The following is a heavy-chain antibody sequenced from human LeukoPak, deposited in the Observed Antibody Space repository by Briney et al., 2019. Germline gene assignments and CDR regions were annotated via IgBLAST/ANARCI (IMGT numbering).Heavy chain of an antibody. CDR3: ATLPYDSSGQEFDY. Sequence: GASVKVSCKVSGYTLTELSMHWVRQAPGKGLEWMGGFDPEDGETIYAQKFQGRVTMTEDTSTDTAYMELGSLRSEDTAVYYCATLPYDSSGQEFDYWGQGTLVTVSS. V-gene: IGHV1-24*01. J-gene: IGHJ4*02. CDR1: GYTLTELS. CDR2: FDPEDGET. D-gene: IGHD3-22*01.